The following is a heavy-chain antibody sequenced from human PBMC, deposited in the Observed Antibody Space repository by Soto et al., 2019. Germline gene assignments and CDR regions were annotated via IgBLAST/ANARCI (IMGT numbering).Heavy chain of an antibody. CDR3: ARGEQYSGRIFDY. CDR2: TYYRSKWYY. D-gene: IGHD1-26*01. CDR1: GDRVSSNSSG. V-gene: IGHV6-1*01. Sequence: SQTLSLPCAITGDRVSSNSSGCSLVRQSPSRGLEWLGRTYYRSKWYYEYAVSVRGRITINPDTSKNQYSLQLNSVAPEDTAVYFCARGEQYSGRIFDYWGQGTLVTVSS. J-gene: IGHJ4*01.